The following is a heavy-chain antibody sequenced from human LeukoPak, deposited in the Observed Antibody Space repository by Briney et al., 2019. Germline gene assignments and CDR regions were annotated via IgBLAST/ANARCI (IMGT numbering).Heavy chain of an antibody. D-gene: IGHD3-22*01. CDR2: ISGSGGST. CDR3: AKEVHYYDSSGFDY. Sequence: GGSLRLSCAASGFTFSSYAMSWVRQAPGKGLEWVPAISGSGGSTYYADSVKGRFTISRDNSKNMLYLQMNSLRAEDTAVYYCAKEVHYYDSSGFDYWGQGTLVTVSS. J-gene: IGHJ4*02. V-gene: IGHV3-23*01. CDR1: GFTFSSYA.